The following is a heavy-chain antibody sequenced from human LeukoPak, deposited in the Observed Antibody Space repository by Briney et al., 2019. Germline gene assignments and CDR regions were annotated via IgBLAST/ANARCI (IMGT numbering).Heavy chain of an antibody. CDR3: AKDYCSGGSCYSGVDY. CDR1: GFTFSNHG. J-gene: IGHJ4*02. CDR2: IWYDGSKK. V-gene: IGHV3-33*06. Sequence: HPGRSLRLSCAASGFTFSNHGMHWVRQAPGKGLEWVAVIWYDGSKKLYADSVKGRFTISRDNSKNTLYLQMNSLRAEDTAVYYCAKDYCSGGSCYSGVDYWGQGTLVTVSS. D-gene: IGHD2-15*01.